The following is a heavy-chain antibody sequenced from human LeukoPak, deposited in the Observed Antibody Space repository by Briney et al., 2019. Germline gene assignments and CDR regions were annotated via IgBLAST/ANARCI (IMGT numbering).Heavy chain of an antibody. CDR1: GFTFSSYS. CDR3: AKTSAGYGDYVDY. D-gene: IGHD4-17*01. J-gene: IGHJ4*02. CDR2: ISSSSSTI. V-gene: IGHV3-48*01. Sequence: GGSLRLSCAASGFTFSSYSMNWVRQAPGKGLEWVSYISSSSSTIYYADSVKGRFTISRDNAKNSLYLQMNSLRAEDTAVYYCAKTSAGYGDYVDYWGQGTLVTVSS.